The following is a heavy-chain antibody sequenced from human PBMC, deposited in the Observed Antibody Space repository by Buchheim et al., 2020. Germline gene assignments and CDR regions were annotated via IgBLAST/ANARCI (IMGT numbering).Heavy chain of an antibody. V-gene: IGHV3-23*01. CDR1: GFTFSSYA. D-gene: IGHD6-13*01. CDR2: ISGSGGST. CDR3: AKSGSSSWIVKNYYMDV. J-gene: IGHJ6*03. Sequence: EVQLLESGGGLVQPGGSLRLSCAASGFTFSSYAMSWVRQAPGKGLEWVSAISGSGGSTYYADSVKGRFTISRDNSKNTRYLQMNSLRAEDTAVYYCAKSGSSSWIVKNYYMDVWGKGTT.